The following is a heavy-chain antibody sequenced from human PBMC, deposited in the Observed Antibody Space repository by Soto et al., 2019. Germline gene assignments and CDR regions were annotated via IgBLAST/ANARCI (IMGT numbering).Heavy chain of an antibody. CDR1: GGSISSGDYY. Sequence: QVQLQESGPGLVKPSQTLSLTCTVSGGSISSGDYYWSWIRQPPGKGLECIGYIYYSGSTYYNPSLKSRVTISVDTAKNQFSLNLSSVTAADTAVYYCARVGGFGATTIDYWGQGTLVTVSS. V-gene: IGHV4-30-4*01. CDR3: ARVGGFGATTIDY. J-gene: IGHJ4*02. CDR2: IYYSGST. D-gene: IGHD3-10*01.